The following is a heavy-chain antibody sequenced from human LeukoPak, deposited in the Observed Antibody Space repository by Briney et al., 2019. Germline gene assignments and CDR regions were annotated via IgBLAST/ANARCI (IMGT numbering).Heavy chain of an antibody. CDR3: AREHGRRVSGSYYKPYYFDY. CDR1: GYTFTSYY. CDR2: INPSGGST. V-gene: IGHV1-46*01. J-gene: IGHJ4*02. D-gene: IGHD3-10*01. Sequence: EASVKVSCKASGYTFTSYYMHWVRQAPGQGLEWMGIINPSGGSTSYAQKFQGRVTMTRDTSTSTVYMELSSLRSEDTAVYYCAREHGRRVSGSYYKPYYFDYWGQGTLVTVS.